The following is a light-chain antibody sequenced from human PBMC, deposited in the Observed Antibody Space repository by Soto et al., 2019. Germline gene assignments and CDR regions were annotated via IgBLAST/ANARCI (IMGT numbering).Light chain of an antibody. V-gene: IGLV2-14*03. CDR2: DVS. CDR3: SSYTSSSTLA. Sequence: QSALTQPASVSGSPGQSITFSCTGTSSDVGGYNSVSWYQQHPGKAPKLMIYDVSNRPSGVSNRFSGSKSGNTASLTISGLQAEDEADYYCSSYTSSSTLAFGGGTKLTVL. J-gene: IGLJ2*01. CDR1: SSDVGGYNS.